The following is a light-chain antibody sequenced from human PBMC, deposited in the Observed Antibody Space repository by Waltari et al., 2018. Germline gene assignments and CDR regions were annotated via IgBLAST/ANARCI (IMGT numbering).Light chain of an antibody. V-gene: IGLV5-45*03. CDR2: YKSDSDK. J-gene: IGLJ3*02. CDR3: MIWHSSAWV. CDR1: SDINIGAYR. Sequence: QAVLTQPSSLSASPGASASLTCTSRSDINIGAYRIYWYQQKPGSPPQYLLRYKSDSDKQQGSGVPSRFSGSKDASANAGILLISGLQSEDEADYYCMIWHSSAWVFGGGTKLTVL.